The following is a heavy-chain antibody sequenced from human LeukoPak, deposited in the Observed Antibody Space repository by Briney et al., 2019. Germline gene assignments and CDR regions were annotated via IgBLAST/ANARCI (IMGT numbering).Heavy chain of an antibody. CDR1: GVSISSSNW. J-gene: IGHJ3*02. D-gene: IGHD3-3*01. V-gene: IGHV4-4*02. Sequence: NPSETLSLTCAVSGVSISSSNWWSWVRQPPAKGLEWIGEIYHSGSTNYNPSLKSRVTISVDKSKNQFSLKLSSVTAADTAVYYCASRSITIFGVVTYPNAFDIWGQGTMVTVSS. CDR3: ASRSITIFGVVTYPNAFDI. CDR2: IYHSGST.